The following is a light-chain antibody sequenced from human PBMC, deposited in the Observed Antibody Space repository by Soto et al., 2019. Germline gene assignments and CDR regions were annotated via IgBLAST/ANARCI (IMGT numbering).Light chain of an antibody. CDR3: QQYGSSPPIT. Sequence: EIVLTQSPGTLSLSPGERATLSCRASQSVSSSYLAWYQQKTGQAPRLLIYGASSRATGIPDRFSGSGSGTDFTLTISRLEPEDFAVYYCQQYGSSPPITFGQGTRREIK. V-gene: IGKV3-20*01. J-gene: IGKJ5*01. CDR2: GAS. CDR1: QSVSSSY.